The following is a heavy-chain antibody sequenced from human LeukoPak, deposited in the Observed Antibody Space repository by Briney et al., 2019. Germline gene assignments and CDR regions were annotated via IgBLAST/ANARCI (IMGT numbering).Heavy chain of an antibody. J-gene: IGHJ4*02. Sequence: SGTLSLTCAVSGGSISSSNWWSWVRQPPGKGLEWIGEIYHSGSTNYNPSLKSRVTISVDKSKNQFSLKLSSVTAADTAVYYCASNVLLWFGEAAWLRGYFDYWGQGTLVTVSS. V-gene: IGHV4-4*02. D-gene: IGHD3-10*01. CDR1: GGSISSSNW. CDR3: ASNVLLWFGEAAWLRGYFDY. CDR2: IYHSGST.